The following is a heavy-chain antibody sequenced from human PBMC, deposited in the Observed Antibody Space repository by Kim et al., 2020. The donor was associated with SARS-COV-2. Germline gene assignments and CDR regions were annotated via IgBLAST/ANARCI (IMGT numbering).Heavy chain of an antibody. CDR1: GFTFSSYW. V-gene: IGHV3-74*01. Sequence: GGSLRLSCAASGFTFSSYWMHWVRQAPGKGLVWVSRINSDGSSTSYADSVKGRFTISRDNAKNTLYLQMNSLRAEDTAVYYCARGSLNSLWGGAFDIWGQGTMVTVSS. D-gene: IGHD3-10*01. J-gene: IGHJ3*02. CDR3: ARGSLNSLWGGAFDI. CDR2: INSDGSST.